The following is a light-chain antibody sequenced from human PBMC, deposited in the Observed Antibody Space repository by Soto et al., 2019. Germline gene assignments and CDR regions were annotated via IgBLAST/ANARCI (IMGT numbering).Light chain of an antibody. V-gene: IGLV2-14*01. J-gene: IGLJ3*02. CDR2: ELN. Sequence: QSALTQPASVSGSPGQSITISCTGTSSDVGGYNYVSWYQQHPGKAPKLMIYELNNRPSGVSNRFSGSKSDNTASLTISGLQAEDEADYYCSSYTSSSTWVFGGGTKLTVL. CDR3: SSYTSSSTWV. CDR1: SSDVGGYNY.